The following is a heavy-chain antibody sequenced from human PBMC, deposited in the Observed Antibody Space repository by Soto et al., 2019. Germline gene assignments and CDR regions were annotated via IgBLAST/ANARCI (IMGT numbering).Heavy chain of an antibody. Sequence: QVQLVQSGAEVKKPGASVKVSCKASGYTFTTHGISWVRQVPGQGLEWMGWVRGDNGHTNYAQSLQGRVTMTTDTSTNTAYVELRSLRSDDTAVYYCARDLGYCRSGTCSREWFDPWGQGTLVTVSS. V-gene: IGHV1-18*01. CDR1: GYTFTTHG. CDR3: ARDLGYCRSGTCSREWFDP. J-gene: IGHJ5*02. D-gene: IGHD2-15*01. CDR2: VRGDNGHT.